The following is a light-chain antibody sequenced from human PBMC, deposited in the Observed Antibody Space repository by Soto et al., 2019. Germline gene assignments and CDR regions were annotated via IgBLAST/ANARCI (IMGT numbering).Light chain of an antibody. CDR1: HDISNH. Sequence: DIQMTQSPSSLSASVGDRVTITCQASHDISNHLNWYQQKPGKAPELLMFDASNLEPGVPSRFSGSGSGTDFTLTISSLQPEDFATYYCHQSYDIPTFGQGTRLE. V-gene: IGKV1-33*01. CDR2: DAS. CDR3: HQSYDIPT. J-gene: IGKJ5*01.